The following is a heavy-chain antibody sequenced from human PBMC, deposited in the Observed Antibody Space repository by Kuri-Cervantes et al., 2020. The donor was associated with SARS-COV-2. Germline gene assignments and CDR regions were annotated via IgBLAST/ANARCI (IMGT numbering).Heavy chain of an antibody. CDR2: IYTSGST. CDR3: ARVRAMDM. Sequence: SETLSLTCTVSGGSISSGSYYWSWIRQPAGKGLEWIGRIYTSGSTNYNPSLKSRVTISVDTSKNQFSLKLSSVTAADTAVYYCARVRAMDMWGQGTMVTVSS. D-gene: IGHD2-2*01. CDR1: GGSISSGSYY. J-gene: IGHJ3*02. V-gene: IGHV4-61*02.